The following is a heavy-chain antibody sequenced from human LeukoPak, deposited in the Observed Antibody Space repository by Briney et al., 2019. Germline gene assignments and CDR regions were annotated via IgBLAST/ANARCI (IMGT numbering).Heavy chain of an antibody. CDR3: AKDRAYFDY. V-gene: IGHV3-48*03. Sequence: PGGSLRLSCAASGFTFSNYEMNWVRQAPGKGLEWVSYISSRGGTIYYADSVKGRFTISRDNSKNTLYLQMNSLRAEDTAVYYCAKDRAYFDYWGQGTLVTVSS. CDR1: GFTFSNYE. CDR2: ISSRGGTI. J-gene: IGHJ4*02. D-gene: IGHD3-10*01.